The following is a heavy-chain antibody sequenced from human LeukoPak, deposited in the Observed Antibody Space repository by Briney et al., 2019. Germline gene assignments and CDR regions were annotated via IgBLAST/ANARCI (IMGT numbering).Heavy chain of an antibody. V-gene: IGHV4-34*01. CDR3: ARGQVPAARGYNWFDP. D-gene: IGHD2-2*01. CDR2: INARGDT. CDR1: GWSFNDYY. J-gene: IGHJ5*02. Sequence: SETLSLTCAVYGWSFNDYYWNWVRQPPGKGLEWIGEINARGDTNYNPSLKSRVTISVDSSKNRFSLTLTSMIAADTAIYYCARGQVPAARGYNWFDPWGQGTLVTVSS.